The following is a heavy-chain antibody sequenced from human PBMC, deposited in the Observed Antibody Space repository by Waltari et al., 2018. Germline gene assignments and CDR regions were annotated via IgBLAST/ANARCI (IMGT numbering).Heavy chain of an antibody. J-gene: IGHJ3*02. CDR2: IYTSGST. D-gene: IGHD3-22*01. V-gene: IGHV4-61*02. CDR3: ASYYDSSGTDAFDI. Sequence: QVQLQESGPGLVKPSRTLSPTSTASGGSITSGSNYWSWFRQPAGKGLEWIGRIYTSGSTNYNPSLKSRVTISVDTSKNQFSLKLSSVTAADTAVYYCASYYDSSGTDAFDIWGQGTMVTVSS. CDR1: GGSITSGSNY.